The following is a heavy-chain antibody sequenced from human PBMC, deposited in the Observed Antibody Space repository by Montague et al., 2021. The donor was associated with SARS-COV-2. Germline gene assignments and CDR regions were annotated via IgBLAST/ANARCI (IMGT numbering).Heavy chain of an antibody. CDR1: GGSTNNFY. V-gene: IGHV4-34*01. J-gene: IGHJ4*02. CDR2: IHHSGST. Sequence: SETLSLTCTDSGGSTNNFYWSWIRQPPGKGLEWIGEIHHSGSTNYNPSPKSRVTISVDTSKNQFSLKLSSVTAADTAVYYCARATLGITMIVVVMTAIDYYFDYGGQGNLVTVSS. CDR3: ARATLGITMIVVVMTAIDYYFDY. D-gene: IGHD3-22*01.